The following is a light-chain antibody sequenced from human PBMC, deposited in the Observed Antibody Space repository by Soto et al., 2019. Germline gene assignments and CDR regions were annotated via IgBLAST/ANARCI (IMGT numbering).Light chain of an antibody. Sequence: IVRTQSPATPSVAPGERATLSCRASQSVSSNLAWYQQKPCQAPRLLIYVASTTATGIPARFSGSGSGTEFTLTISSLQSEDFAVYYCQQYNNWPPGYTFGQGTKLEIK. J-gene: IGKJ2*01. CDR1: QSVSSN. CDR3: QQYNNWPPGYT. V-gene: IGKV3-15*01. CDR2: VAS.